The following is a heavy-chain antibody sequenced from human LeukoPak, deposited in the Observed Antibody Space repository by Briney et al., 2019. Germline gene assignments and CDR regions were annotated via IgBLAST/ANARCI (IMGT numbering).Heavy chain of an antibody. CDR1: GGSFSGYY. CDR2: INHSGST. CDR3: ARGGTTVTTATHYGMDV. D-gene: IGHD4-11*01. V-gene: IGHV4-34*01. Sequence: SETLPLTCAVYGGSFSGYYWSWIRQPPGKGLEWIGEINHSGSTNYNPSLKSRVTISVDTSKNQFSLKLSSVTAADTAVYYCARGGTTVTTATHYGMDVWGQGTTVTVSS. J-gene: IGHJ6*02.